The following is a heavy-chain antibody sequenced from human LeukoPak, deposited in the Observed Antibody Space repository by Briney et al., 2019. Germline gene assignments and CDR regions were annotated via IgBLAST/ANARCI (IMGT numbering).Heavy chain of an antibody. CDR1: GLTFSSYW. Sequence: GGSLRLSCAASGLTFSSYWVHWARQAPGKGLEWVSYISSSGSTIYYADSVKGRFTISRDNAKNSLYLQMNSLRAEDTAVYYCAELGITMIGGVWGKGTTVTISS. CDR3: AELGITMIGGV. V-gene: IGHV3-48*04. D-gene: IGHD3-10*02. J-gene: IGHJ6*04. CDR2: ISSSGSTI.